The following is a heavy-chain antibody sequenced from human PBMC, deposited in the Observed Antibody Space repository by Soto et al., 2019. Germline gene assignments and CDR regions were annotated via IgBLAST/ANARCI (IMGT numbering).Heavy chain of an antibody. CDR1: GFTFSSYW. CDR2: IKQDGSDK. Sequence: HPGGSLRLSCAASGFTFSSYWMTWVRQAPGKGLEWAANIKQDGSDKYYVDSVKGRFTISRDNAKNSLYLQMNSLRAEDTAVYYCARDLSWEYVGAFDIWGQGTMVTVSS. CDR3: ARDLSWEYVGAFDI. D-gene: IGHD6-13*01. V-gene: IGHV3-7*03. J-gene: IGHJ3*02.